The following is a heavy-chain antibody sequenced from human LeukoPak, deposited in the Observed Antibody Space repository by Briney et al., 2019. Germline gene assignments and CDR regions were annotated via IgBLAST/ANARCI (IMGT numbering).Heavy chain of an antibody. J-gene: IGHJ5*02. Sequence: GGSLRLSCAASGFTFSSYWMSWVRQAPGKGLEWVANIKQDGSEEYYVDSVKGRFTISRDNAKNSLYLQMNSLRAEDTAVYYCARGSARRGYSGYDYLSSWGQGTLVTVSS. CDR1: GFTFSSYW. D-gene: IGHD5-12*01. V-gene: IGHV3-7*01. CDR2: IKQDGSEE. CDR3: ARGSARRGYSGYDYLSS.